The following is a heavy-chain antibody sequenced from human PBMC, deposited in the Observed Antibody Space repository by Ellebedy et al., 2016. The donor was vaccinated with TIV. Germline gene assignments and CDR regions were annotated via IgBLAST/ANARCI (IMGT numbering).Heavy chain of an antibody. CDR1: GFTFSSYA. Sequence: GESLKIPXAASGFTFSSYAMHWARQAPGKGLEWVALISYDGTNKYYADSVKGRFTISRDQSQSTLYLQMNSLRPDDTAVYYCVRVGHCSNGNCPFDYWGQGTLVTVAS. CDR2: ISYDGTNK. CDR3: VRVGHCSNGNCPFDY. J-gene: IGHJ4*02. D-gene: IGHD2-15*01. V-gene: IGHV3-30-3*01.